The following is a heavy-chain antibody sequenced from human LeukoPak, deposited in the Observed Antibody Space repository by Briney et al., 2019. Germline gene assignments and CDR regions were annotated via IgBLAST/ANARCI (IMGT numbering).Heavy chain of an antibody. Sequence: SQTLSLTCTVSGGSISSGSYYWSWIRQPAGKGLEWIGYIYYSGSTYYNPSLRSRVTISVDTSKNQFSLKLSSVTAADTAVYYCAREVDTAMVHHFDYWGQGTLVTVSS. CDR2: IYYSGST. V-gene: IGHV4-30-4*08. CDR1: GGSISSGSYY. J-gene: IGHJ4*02. D-gene: IGHD5-18*01. CDR3: AREVDTAMVHHFDY.